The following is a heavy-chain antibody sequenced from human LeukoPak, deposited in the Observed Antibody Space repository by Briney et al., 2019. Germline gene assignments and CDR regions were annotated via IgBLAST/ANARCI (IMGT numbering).Heavy chain of an antibody. J-gene: IGHJ6*03. CDR1: GFTFSSYG. D-gene: IGHD5-24*01. Sequence: GGSLRLSCAASGFTFSSYGMHWVRQAPGKGLEWVAVICYDGSNKYYADSVRGRFTISRDNADNSLHLQMNSLRPEDMAVYYCARGETMDVWGKGTTVTVSS. CDR2: ICYDGSNK. V-gene: IGHV3-33*01. CDR3: ARGETMDV.